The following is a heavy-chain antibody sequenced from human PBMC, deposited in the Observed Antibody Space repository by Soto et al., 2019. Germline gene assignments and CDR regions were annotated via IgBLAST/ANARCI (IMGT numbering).Heavy chain of an antibody. J-gene: IGHJ4*02. Sequence: QMQLVQSGAEVTKTGSSVTVSCQALGNTFSYRYLHWVRQAPGQALEWMGWIAPFSGDVHYAQKLQERVTLTRDRSINTAYMRMSSLRSEDTAIYFCASGGAGSGPFTWELPDHWGQGTLVTVSS. CDR2: IAPFSGDV. CDR3: ASGGAGSGPFTWELPDH. V-gene: IGHV1-45*02. CDR1: GNTFSYRY. D-gene: IGHD1-26*01.